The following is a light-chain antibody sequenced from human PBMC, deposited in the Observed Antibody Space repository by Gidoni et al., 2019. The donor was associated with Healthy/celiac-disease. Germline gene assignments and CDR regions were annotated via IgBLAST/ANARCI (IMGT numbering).Light chain of an antibody. Sequence: DIVMTQSPLSLPVTPGEPASISCRSSQSLLHSNGYNYLDWYLQKTGQSPQLLIYLGSNRASGVPDRFSGSGSGTDFTLKISRVEAEDVWVYYCMQALQTPFTFXPXTKVDIK. J-gene: IGKJ3*01. V-gene: IGKV2-28*01. CDR2: LGS. CDR1: QSLLHSNGYNY. CDR3: MQALQTPFT.